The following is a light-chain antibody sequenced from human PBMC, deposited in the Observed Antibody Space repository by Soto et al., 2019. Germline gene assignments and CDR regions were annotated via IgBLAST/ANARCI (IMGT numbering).Light chain of an antibody. V-gene: IGKV1-33*01. Sequence: DLQMTQSPSSLSASVGDRVTITCQASQDIRKYLSWYQQKPGKAPKLLIYDAFYLETGVPSRFSGSGYGTDFTFTISSLQPEDIGTYYCQHYDHLPPFTFGPGTKVAIK. CDR2: DAF. CDR1: QDIRKY. J-gene: IGKJ3*01. CDR3: QHYDHLPPFT.